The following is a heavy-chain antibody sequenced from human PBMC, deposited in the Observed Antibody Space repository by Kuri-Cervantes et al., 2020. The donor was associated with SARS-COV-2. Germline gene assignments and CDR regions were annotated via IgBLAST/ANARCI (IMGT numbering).Heavy chain of an antibody. CDR3: ARDTGGTMIYYYYYYGMDV. J-gene: IGHJ6*02. Sequence: GRSLKISCAASGFTFSSYWMSWVRQAPGKGLEWVANIKQDGSEKYYVDSVKGRFTISRDNAKNSLYLQMNSLRAEDTAVYYCARDTGGTMIYYYYYYGMDVWGQGTTVTVSS. CDR1: GFTFSSYW. V-gene: IGHV3-7*01. CDR2: IKQDGSEK. D-gene: IGHD2-8*02.